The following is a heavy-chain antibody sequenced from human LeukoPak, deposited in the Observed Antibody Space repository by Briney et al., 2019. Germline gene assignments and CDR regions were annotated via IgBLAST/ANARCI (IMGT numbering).Heavy chain of an antibody. Sequence: ASVKVSCKASGGTFSSYTISWVRQAPGQGLEWMGRIIPILGIANYAQKFRGRVTITADKSTSTAYMELSSLRSEDTAAYYCARAYYGSGSYYVDYWGQGTLVTVSS. CDR3: ARAYYGSGSYYVDY. CDR2: IIPILGIA. V-gene: IGHV1-69*02. CDR1: GGTFSSYT. D-gene: IGHD3-10*01. J-gene: IGHJ4*02.